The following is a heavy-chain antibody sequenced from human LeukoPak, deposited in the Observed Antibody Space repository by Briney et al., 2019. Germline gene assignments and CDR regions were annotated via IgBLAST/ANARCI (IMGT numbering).Heavy chain of an antibody. J-gene: IGHJ4*02. CDR1: GFTFSSYS. Sequence: GGSLTLSCKASGFTFSSYSMNWVRQAPGKGLEWVSYISSSGSTIYYADSVKGRFTISRDNAKNSLYLQMNSLRAEDTAVYYCASDVWFGELFDYWGQGTLVTVSS. D-gene: IGHD3-10*01. V-gene: IGHV3-48*04. CDR2: ISSSGSTI. CDR3: ASDVWFGELFDY.